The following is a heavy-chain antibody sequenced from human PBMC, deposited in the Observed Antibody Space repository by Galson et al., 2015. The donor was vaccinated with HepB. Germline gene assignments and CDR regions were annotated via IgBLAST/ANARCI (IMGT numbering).Heavy chain of an antibody. V-gene: IGHV2-70*11. J-gene: IGHJ6*02. D-gene: IGHD2-15*01. CDR3: ARVVLLRPPNYGMDV. CDR2: IDWDDEQ. CDR1: GFSLESRGMC. Sequence: PALVKPTQTLTLTCTFSGFSLESRGMCVSWIRQSPGKALEWLARIDWDDEQHYRPSLRTRLTISRDTSKNQVVLTLANMAPVDTATYFCARVVLLRPPNYGMDVWGRGTTVIVSS.